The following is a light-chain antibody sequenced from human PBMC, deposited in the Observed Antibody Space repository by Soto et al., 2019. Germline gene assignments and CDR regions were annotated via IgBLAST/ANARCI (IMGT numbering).Light chain of an antibody. CDR1: SSDVGGYNY. J-gene: IGLJ1*01. V-gene: IGLV2-14*01. Sequence: QSVLTQPASVSGSPGQSITISCTVTSSDVGGYNYVSWYQQQSGKAPKLMIHEVSNRPSGVSNRFSGSKSGNTASLTISGLQAEDEADYYCSSYTSSRAYVFGSGTKVTVL. CDR3: SSYTSSRAYV. CDR2: EVS.